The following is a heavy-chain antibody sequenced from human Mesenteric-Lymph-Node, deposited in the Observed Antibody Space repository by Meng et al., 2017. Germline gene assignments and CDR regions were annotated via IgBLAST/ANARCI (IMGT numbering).Heavy chain of an antibody. CDR2: INSDGSDI. J-gene: IGHJ1*01. V-gene: IGHV3-74*01. Sequence: GGSLRLSCIASGLTFNNFAMSWFRQTPEKGLVWVSRINSDGSDISYADSVKGRFTISRDNAKNTLYLQMNSLRAEDTAVYYCARVGYYDSSNYYAYFQHWGQGTLVTVSS. D-gene: IGHD3-22*01. CDR1: GLTFNNFA. CDR3: ARVGYYDSSNYYAYFQH.